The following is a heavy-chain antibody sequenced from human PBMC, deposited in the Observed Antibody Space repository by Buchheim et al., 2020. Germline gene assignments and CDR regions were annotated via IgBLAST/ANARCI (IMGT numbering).Heavy chain of an antibody. V-gene: IGHV5-10-1*03. Sequence: EVQLVQSGAEVKKPGESLRISCKGSGYSFTSYWISWVRQMPGKGLEWMGRIDPSDSYTNYSPSFQGHVTISADKSISTAYLQWSSLKASDTAMYYCARQFRPYYDFWSGYYKAADYYYGMDVWGQGTT. J-gene: IGHJ6*02. CDR2: IDPSDSYT. CDR3: ARQFRPYYDFWSGYYKAADYYYGMDV. CDR1: GYSFTSYW. D-gene: IGHD3-3*01.